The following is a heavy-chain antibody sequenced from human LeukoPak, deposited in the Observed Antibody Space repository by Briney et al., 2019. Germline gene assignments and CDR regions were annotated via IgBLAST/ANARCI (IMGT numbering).Heavy chain of an antibody. Sequence: SETLSLTCSVSGVSISTCDWSWMRQPAGQGLELIGLVYVSWSTNYNPSLKSQGTMSLDTSKYQYSLKLTSVTATDADMYYCARERGTVQRVSSWEIPNWFHPWGQGTLVSVSS. J-gene: IGHJ5*02. CDR3: ARERGTVQRVSSWEIPNWFHP. D-gene: IGHD6-13*01. CDR1: GVSISTCD. CDR2: VYVSWST. V-gene: IGHV4-4*07.